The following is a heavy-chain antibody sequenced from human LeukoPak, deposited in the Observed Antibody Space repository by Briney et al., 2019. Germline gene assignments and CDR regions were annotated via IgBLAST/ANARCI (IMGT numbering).Heavy chain of an antibody. J-gene: IGHJ4*02. CDR3: ARLAKARRDGYNFGFDS. V-gene: IGHV5-51*01. D-gene: IGHD5-24*01. CDR2: IYPDDSDT. Sequence: GESLKISCKGSGYSVTNYWIGWVRQVPGKGLDWMGIIYPDDSDTRRSPSFQGQVTMSADKSISTAYLQWSSLEASDTATYYCARLAKARRDGYNFGFDSWGQGTLVTVSS. CDR1: GYSVTNYW.